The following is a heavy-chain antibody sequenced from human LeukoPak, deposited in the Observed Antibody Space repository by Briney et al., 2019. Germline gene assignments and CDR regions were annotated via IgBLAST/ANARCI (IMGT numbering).Heavy chain of an antibody. V-gene: IGHV1-69*04. CDR1: GGTFSSYA. D-gene: IGHD3-3*01. Sequence: ASVKVSCKASGGTFSSYAISWVRQAPGQGLEWMGRIIPILGIANYAQKFQGRVTMTTDTSTSTAYMELRSLRSDDTAVYYCASLRTIFGVVTGFDYWGQGTLVTVSS. CDR2: IIPILGIA. CDR3: ASLRTIFGVVTGFDY. J-gene: IGHJ4*02.